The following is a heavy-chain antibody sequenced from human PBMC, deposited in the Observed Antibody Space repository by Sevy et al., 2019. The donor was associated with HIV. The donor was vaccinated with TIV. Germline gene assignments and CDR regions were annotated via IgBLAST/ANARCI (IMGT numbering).Heavy chain of an antibody. J-gene: IGHJ4*02. Sequence: SETLSLTCTVSGGSISSGDYYWSWIRQPPGKGPEWIGYIFYSGSTYFNPSLKSRVTISLDTSKSQFSLRLSSVTAADTAVFYCARQRASSGYFYFDSWGQGTLVTVSS. CDR1: GGSISSGDYY. D-gene: IGHD3-22*01. V-gene: IGHV4-30-4*01. CDR3: ARQRASSGYFYFDS. CDR2: IFYSGST.